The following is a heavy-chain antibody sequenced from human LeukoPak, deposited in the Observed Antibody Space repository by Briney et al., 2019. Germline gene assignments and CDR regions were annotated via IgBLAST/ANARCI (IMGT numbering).Heavy chain of an antibody. CDR2: ISGSGGST. D-gene: IGHD5/OR15-5a*01. J-gene: IGHJ6*02. V-gene: IGHV3-23*01. CDR1: GFTFSSYA. Sequence: PGGSLRLSCAASGFTFSSYAMSWVRQAPGKGLEWVSAISGSGGSTYYADSVKGRSTISRDNSKNTLYLQMNSLRAEDTAVYYCAKAMSCYYYYGMDVWGQGTTVTVSS. CDR3: AKAMSCYYYYGMDV.